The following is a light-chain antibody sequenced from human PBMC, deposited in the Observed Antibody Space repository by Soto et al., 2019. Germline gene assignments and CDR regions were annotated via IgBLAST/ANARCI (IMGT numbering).Light chain of an antibody. CDR2: EVS. Sequence: QSVLTQPASVSGSPGQSITISCTGTSSDVGDYNYVSWYQQHPGKAPKLVIFEVSTRPSGVSNRFSGSKSGNTASLTISWLQAEDEADYYCSSYTTSTLFVFGTGTKLTVL. V-gene: IGLV2-14*01. CDR1: SSDVGDYNY. CDR3: SSYTTSTLFV. J-gene: IGLJ1*01.